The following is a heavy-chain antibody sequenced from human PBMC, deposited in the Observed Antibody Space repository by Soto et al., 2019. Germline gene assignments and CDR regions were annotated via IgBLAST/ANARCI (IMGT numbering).Heavy chain of an antibody. D-gene: IGHD6-19*01. Sequence: ASVKVSCKASGYTFTSYAMHWVRQAPGQRLEWMGWINAGNGNTKYSQKFQGRVTITRDTSASTAYMELSSLRSEDTAVYYCARTENSIAVAGRPYYYYGMDVWGQGNTVTVSS. CDR1: GYTFTSYA. V-gene: IGHV1-3*01. CDR2: INAGNGNT. CDR3: ARTENSIAVAGRPYYYYGMDV. J-gene: IGHJ6*02.